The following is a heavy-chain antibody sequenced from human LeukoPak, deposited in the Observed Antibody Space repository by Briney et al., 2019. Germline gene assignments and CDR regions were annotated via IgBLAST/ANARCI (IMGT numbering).Heavy chain of an antibody. Sequence: SVKVSCKASGGTFISYAISWVRQAPGQGLEWMGGIIPIFGTANYAQKFQGRVTITADKSTSTAYMELSSLRSEDTAVYYCARAIVEPYTGYYGMDVWGKGTTVTVSS. J-gene: IGHJ6*04. D-gene: IGHD3-16*02. V-gene: IGHV1-69*06. CDR2: IIPIFGTA. CDR1: GGTFISYA. CDR3: ARAIVEPYTGYYGMDV.